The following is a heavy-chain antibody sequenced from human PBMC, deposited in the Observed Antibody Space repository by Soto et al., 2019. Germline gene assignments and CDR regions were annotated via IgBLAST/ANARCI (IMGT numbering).Heavy chain of an antibody. V-gene: IGHV4-39*01. D-gene: IGHD4-17*01. Sequence: SETLSLTCIVSGGSISSGDYYWSWIRQPPGKGLEWIGSIYYSGSTYYNPSLKSRVTISVDTSKNQFSLKLSSVTAAHTAVYYCARQFSVYGDYGRYFDFWGQGTLVTVSS. CDR2: IYYSGST. J-gene: IGHJ4*02. CDR3: ARQFSVYGDYGRYFDF. CDR1: GGSISSGDYY.